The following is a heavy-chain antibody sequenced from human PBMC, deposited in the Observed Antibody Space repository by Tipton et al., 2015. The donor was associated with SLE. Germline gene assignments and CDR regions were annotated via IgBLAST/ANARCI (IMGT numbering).Heavy chain of an antibody. CDR2: ISSSGSTI. Sequence: SLRLSCAASGFTFSSYEMNWVRQAPGKGLEWVSYISSSGSTIYYADSVKGRFTISRDNAKNSLYLQMNSLRAEDTAVYYCAREGSAQAFDIWGQGTMVTVSS. CDR3: AREGSAQAFDI. CDR1: GFTFSSYE. J-gene: IGHJ3*02. V-gene: IGHV3-48*03. D-gene: IGHD6-6*01.